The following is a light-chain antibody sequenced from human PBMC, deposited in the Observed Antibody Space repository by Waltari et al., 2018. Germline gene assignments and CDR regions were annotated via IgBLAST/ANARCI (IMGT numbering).Light chain of an antibody. CDR2: EVS. CDR3: CSYAGSSTLV. Sequence: QSALTQPASVSGSPGQSLTISCTGTSSDVGNYNLVSWYQHHPGKAPKLMIYEVSKRPSGVSNRFSGSKSGNTASLTISGLQAEDEADYNCCSYAGSSTLVFGGGTKLTVL. V-gene: IGLV2-23*02. J-gene: IGLJ2*01. CDR1: SSDVGNYNL.